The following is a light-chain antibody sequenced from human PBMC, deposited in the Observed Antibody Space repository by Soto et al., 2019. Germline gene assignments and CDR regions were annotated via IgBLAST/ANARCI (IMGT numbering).Light chain of an antibody. Sequence: QSALTQPASVSGSPGQSITISCTATSSDVGRSNYVSWYQQHPGKAPKLMIYDVTNRLAGVSDRFSGAKSGNTASLTISGLQAEDEADYYCSSCTISATGIVFGTGTKVTVL. CDR3: SSCTISATGIV. CDR2: DVT. V-gene: IGLV2-14*01. J-gene: IGLJ1*01. CDR1: SSDVGRSNY.